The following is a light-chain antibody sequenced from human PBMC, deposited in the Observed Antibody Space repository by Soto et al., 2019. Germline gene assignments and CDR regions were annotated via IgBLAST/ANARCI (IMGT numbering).Light chain of an antibody. Sequence: EIVMTQSPATVPVSPGERVTLSCRASQSVSIDLAWYQQKPGQAPRLLIYGASTRATDIPATFTGSGSGTEFTLTISSLQSEDIAVYYCQQHNKWPQTFGQGTKVEIK. J-gene: IGKJ1*01. CDR2: GAS. CDR3: QQHNKWPQT. V-gene: IGKV3-15*01. CDR1: QSVSID.